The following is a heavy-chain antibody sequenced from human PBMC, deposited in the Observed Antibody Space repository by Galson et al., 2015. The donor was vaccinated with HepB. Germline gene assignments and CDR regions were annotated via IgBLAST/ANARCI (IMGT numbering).Heavy chain of an antibody. Sequence: SLRLSCAAPGFTFSSYAMHWVRQAPGKGLEWVAVISYDGSNKYYADSVKGRFTISRDNSKNTLYLQMNSLRAEDTAVYYCARDDVGSWYGADYWGQGTLVTVSS. CDR1: GFTFSSYA. CDR3: ARDDVGSWYGADY. V-gene: IGHV3-30*04. J-gene: IGHJ4*02. CDR2: ISYDGSNK. D-gene: IGHD6-13*01.